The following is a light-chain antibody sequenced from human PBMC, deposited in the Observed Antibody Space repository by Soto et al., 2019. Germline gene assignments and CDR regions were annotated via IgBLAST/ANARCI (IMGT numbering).Light chain of an antibody. CDR3: LQDFDSFPT. V-gene: IGKV1-6*01. CDR1: QDIRSD. Sequence: AIQMTQSPSSLSASVGDRVTITCRASQDIRSDLGWYQQRPGNAPKLLIYGTSTLHSGVPSRFSGSGSGTDFTLTISSLQPEDFASYYCLQDFDSFPTFGGGTKLEIK. CDR2: GTS. J-gene: IGKJ4*01.